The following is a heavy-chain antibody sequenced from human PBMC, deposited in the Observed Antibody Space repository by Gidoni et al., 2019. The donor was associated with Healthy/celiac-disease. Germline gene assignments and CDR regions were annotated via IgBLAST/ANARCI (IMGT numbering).Heavy chain of an antibody. CDR2: INHSGST. CDR3: ARGGGSWHLRFLEWLPDRARQNYGMDV. J-gene: IGHJ6*02. D-gene: IGHD3-3*01. V-gene: IGHV4-34*01. Sequence: QVQLQQWGAGLLKPSETLSLTCAVYGGSFSGYYWSWIRQPPGKGLEWIGEINHSGSTNYNPSLKSRVTISVDTSKNQFSLKLSSVTAADTAVYYCARGGGSWHLRFLEWLPDRARQNYGMDVWGQGTTVTVSS. CDR1: GGSFSGYY.